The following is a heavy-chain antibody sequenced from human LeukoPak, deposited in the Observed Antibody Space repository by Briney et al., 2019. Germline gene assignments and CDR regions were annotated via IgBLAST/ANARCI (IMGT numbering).Heavy chain of an antibody. CDR2: INQDASEK. CDR1: GLTFSGYW. D-gene: IGHD3-10*01. Sequence: GGSLRLSCEVSGLTFSGYWVTWVRQAPGKGLEWVANINQDASEKHYVESVKGRFAISRDNAKNSLYLQMNSLRAEDTAVYYCASYYYGSGTSLGYWGQGTLATVSS. J-gene: IGHJ4*02. CDR3: ASYYYGSGTSLGY. V-gene: IGHV3-7*01.